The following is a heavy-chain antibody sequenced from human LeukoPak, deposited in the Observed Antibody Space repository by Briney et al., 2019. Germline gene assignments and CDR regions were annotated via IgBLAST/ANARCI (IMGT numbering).Heavy chain of an antibody. D-gene: IGHD2-2*01. CDR2: INPNSGGT. J-gene: IGHJ5*02. CDR3: ARDLRAVEYQLLLTSDWFDP. CDR1: GGTFSSYA. Sequence: ASVKVSCKASGGTFSSYAISWVRQAPGQGLEWMGWINPNSGGTNYAQKFQGRVTMTRDTSISTAYTELSRLRSDDTAVYYCARDLRAVEYQLLLTSDWFDPWGQGTLVTVSS. V-gene: IGHV1-2*02.